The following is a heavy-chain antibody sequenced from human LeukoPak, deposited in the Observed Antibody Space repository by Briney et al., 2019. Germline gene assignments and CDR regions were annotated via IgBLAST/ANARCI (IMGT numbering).Heavy chain of an antibody. Sequence: GESLKISCTASGFTFVDFVMSWGRQAPGKGLEWVSFIRGKAYCGTIEYAGAGKCRFTIARDDSKSIVYLQMNSLETEDTAVYYCARARMVVAPFYYYYGMDVWGQGTAVTVSS. V-gene: IGHV3-49*04. J-gene: IGHJ6*02. CDR3: ARARMVVAPFYYYYGMDV. CDR2: IRGKAYCGTI. CDR1: GFTFVDFV. D-gene: IGHD3-22*01.